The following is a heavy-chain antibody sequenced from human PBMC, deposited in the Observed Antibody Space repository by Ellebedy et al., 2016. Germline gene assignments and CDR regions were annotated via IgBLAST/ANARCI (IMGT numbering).Heavy chain of an antibody. CDR1: GFTFSSYS. CDR2: ISNSDTI. V-gene: IGHV3-48*01. J-gene: IGHJ4*02. CDR3: ARDAMIWIFDS. D-gene: IGHD3-22*01. Sequence: LSLTCAASGFTFSSYSMNWVRQAPGKGLEWVSYISNSDTIYYADSVRGRFTISRDKAKKSVYLQMNSLRVEDTAVYYCARDAMIWIFDSWGQGTLVTVSS.